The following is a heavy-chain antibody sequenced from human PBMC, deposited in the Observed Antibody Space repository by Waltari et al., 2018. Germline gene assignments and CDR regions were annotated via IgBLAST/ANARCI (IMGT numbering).Heavy chain of an antibody. J-gene: IGHJ3*02. CDR3: ANRRYPTTGSGAFDI. CDR2: SAADST. V-gene: IGHV3-23*01. CDR1: ALTLTTYA. D-gene: IGHD1-26*01. Sequence: EVQLLESGGGLVQPGGSLRLSCAASALTLTTYAVSWVRQAPGKGRGGVAASAADSTFYADSVKGRCSISRDNSKNTLYFQMNSLRAEDTAVYYCANRRYPTTGSGAFDIWGQGTAVTVSS.